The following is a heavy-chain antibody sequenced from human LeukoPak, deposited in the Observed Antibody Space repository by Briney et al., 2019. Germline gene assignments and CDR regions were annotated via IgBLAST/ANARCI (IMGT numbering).Heavy chain of an antibody. CDR3: ARGWYNDY. J-gene: IGHJ4*02. D-gene: IGHD6-13*01. CDR1: GLTFITYW. V-gene: IGHV3-7*01. CDR2: IKQDGSEK. Sequence: GGSLGLSFPASGLTFITYWMSGVGQAPGKGREWVANIKQDGSEKYYVDSVKGRFTISRDNAKNSLYLQMNSLRAEDTAVYYCARGWYNDYWGQGTLVTVSS.